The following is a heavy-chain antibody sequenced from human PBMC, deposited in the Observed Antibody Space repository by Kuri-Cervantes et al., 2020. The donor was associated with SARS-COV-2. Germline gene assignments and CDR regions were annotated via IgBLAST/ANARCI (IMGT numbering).Heavy chain of an antibody. CDR2: IKQDGSEK. CDR1: GFTSSSYW. V-gene: IGHV3-7*01. CDR3: AREPGFTYYDFWSGYQVGGMDV. J-gene: IGHJ6*02. D-gene: IGHD3-3*01. Sequence: ETLSLTCAASGFTSSSYWMSWVRQAPGKGLEWVANIKQDGSEKYYVDSVKGRFTISRDNAKNSLYLQMNSLRAEDTAVYYCAREPGFTYYDFWSGYQVGGMDVWGQGTTVTVSS.